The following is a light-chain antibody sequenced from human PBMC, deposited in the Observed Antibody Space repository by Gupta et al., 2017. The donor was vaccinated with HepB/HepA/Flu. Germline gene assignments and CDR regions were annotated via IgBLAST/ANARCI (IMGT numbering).Light chain of an antibody. CDR1: SSDVGSYNR. J-gene: IGLJ1*01. CDR3: SSSKSRRNSEV. V-gene: IGLV2-18*02. Sequence: QSALTQPPSVSGSPGQSVTISCTGTSSDVGSYNRVSWYRQPPGKAPKLMIYDDSNRPSGVPDRFSGSKSGNTASLTISGLQAEDEAEYYCSSSKSRRNSEVFGTGTKLTVL. CDR2: DDS.